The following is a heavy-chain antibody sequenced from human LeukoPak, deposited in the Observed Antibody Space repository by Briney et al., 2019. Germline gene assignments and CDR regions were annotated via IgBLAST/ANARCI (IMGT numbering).Heavy chain of an antibody. CDR3: AKRGVVIRVFLVGFHKEAYYFDS. CDR1: GFTFSSYA. V-gene: IGHV3-30*07. J-gene: IGHJ4*02. CDR2: ISYDQSKK. Sequence: GRSLRLSCAASGFTFSSYAMHWVRQAPGKGLEWLAVISYDQSKKYYADSVKGRFTISRDNPKNTLYLQMNSLRAEDTAVYFCAKRGVVIRVFLVGFHKEAYYFDSWGQGALVTVSS. D-gene: IGHD3-10*01.